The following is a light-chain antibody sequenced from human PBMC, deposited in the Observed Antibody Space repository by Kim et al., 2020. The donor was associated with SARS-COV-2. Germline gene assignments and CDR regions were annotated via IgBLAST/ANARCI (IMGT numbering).Light chain of an antibody. J-gene: IGLJ2*01. CDR3: RVWDSGVV. CDR1: NIGSKS. CDR2: YDS. V-gene: IGLV3-21*04. Sequence: VSVAPGKTAVIACGGNNIGSKSVQWYQQKPGQAPVRVIFYDSDRPSGIPERFAGSNSGNTATLTISRVEAGDEADYYCRVWDSGVVFGGGTQLTVL.